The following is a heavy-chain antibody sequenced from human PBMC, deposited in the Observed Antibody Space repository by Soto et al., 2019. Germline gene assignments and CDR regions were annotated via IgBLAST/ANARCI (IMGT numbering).Heavy chain of an antibody. V-gene: IGHV1-18*01. CDR3: AREISYYEALGAFGI. Sequence: QVQLVQSGAEVKKPGASVKVSCKASDYTFTGYGISWVRQAPGQGLEWMGWISAYNGNTNYAQKLQGRVTVTTDTSTSTAYLELRSLRSDDTAVYYCAREISYYEALGAFGIWGQGTMVTVSS. D-gene: IGHD3-22*01. CDR1: DYTFTGYG. J-gene: IGHJ3*02. CDR2: ISAYNGNT.